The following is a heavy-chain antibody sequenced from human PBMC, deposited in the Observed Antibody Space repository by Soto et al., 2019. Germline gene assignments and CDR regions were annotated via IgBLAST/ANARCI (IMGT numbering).Heavy chain of an antibody. J-gene: IGHJ4*02. D-gene: IGHD6-13*01. CDR2: ISYDGSDK. V-gene: IGHV3-30*03. CDR1: GFTFSSYG. CDR3: GAGQYFSDY. Sequence: QVQLVESGGGVVQPGRSLRLSCAASGFTFSSYGMHWVRQAPGKGLEWVALISYDGSDKYYADSVKGRFTISRDNSKNTRYPPMNSLRVEDTAVYYCGAGQYFSDYLGQGTLVTVSS.